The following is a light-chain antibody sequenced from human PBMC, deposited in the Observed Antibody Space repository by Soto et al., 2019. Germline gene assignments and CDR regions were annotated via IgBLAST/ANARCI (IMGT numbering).Light chain of an antibody. CDR1: VSDVGGYNH. CDR2: EVT. V-gene: IGLV2-14*01. Sequence: QSALTQPASVSGSPGQSVTISCTGTVSDVGGYNHVSWYQQHPGEAPKLMIYEVTNRPSGVSNRFSGSKSGTTASLTISGLQDEDEAYYFCSSYTSSSALVFGGGTKLTVL. J-gene: IGLJ2*01. CDR3: SSYTSSSALV.